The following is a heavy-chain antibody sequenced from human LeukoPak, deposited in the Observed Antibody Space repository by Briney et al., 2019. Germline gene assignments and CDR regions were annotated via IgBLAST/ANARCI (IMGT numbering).Heavy chain of an antibody. J-gene: IGHJ4*02. Sequence: SETLSLTCSVSDDSITMYYWTWIRQPPGKGLEWIGSIYHSGSTYYNPSLKSRVTISVDTSKNQFSLKLSSVTAADTAVYYCAKRYCSSTTCYDDRGAFDYWGQGTLVTVSS. CDR1: DDSITMYY. CDR2: IYHSGST. CDR3: AKRYCSSTTCYDDRGAFDY. V-gene: IGHV4-38-2*02. D-gene: IGHD2-2*01.